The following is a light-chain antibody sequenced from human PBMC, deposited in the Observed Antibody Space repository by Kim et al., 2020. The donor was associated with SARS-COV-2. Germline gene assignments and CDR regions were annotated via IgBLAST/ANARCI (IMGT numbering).Light chain of an antibody. J-gene: IGLJ1*01. V-gene: IGLV2-11*03. CDR3: FSYAGRYSYV. CDR2: DVN. CDR1: GTDVGNYNY. Sequence: GQTLTIPGTGTGTDVGNYNYVFWYQQHPDKAPKLIIYDVNKRPSGVPYRFSGSKSGNTASLAIFEIQAEEEADYYCFSYAGRYSYVVGGGTKVTVL.